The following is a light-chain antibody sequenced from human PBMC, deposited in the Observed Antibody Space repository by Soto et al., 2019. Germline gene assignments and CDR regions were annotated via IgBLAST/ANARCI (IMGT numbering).Light chain of an antibody. J-gene: IGKJ1*01. V-gene: IGKV3-20*01. CDR2: GAS. Sequence: EIVLTQSPGTLSLSPGERATLSCRASQSVSSSYLAWYQQKPGQAPRLLIYGASNRATGIPDRFSGSGSGTDFTISISRLEPEDFAVYYCQHYGSSPWTFGQGTKVEIK. CDR3: QHYGSSPWT. CDR1: QSVSSSY.